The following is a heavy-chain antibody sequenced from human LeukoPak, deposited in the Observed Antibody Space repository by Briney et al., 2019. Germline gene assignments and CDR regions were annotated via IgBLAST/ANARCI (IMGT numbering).Heavy chain of an antibody. Sequence: GGSLRLSCAASGFTFSSYAMHWVRQAPGKGLEWVANIRPDGGGAYYLDSVKGRFTISRDNAENSLFLQMNSLRAEDTAVYYCVRLLGTVTTYDFWGQGTLVTVSS. CDR3: VRLLGTVTTYDF. D-gene: IGHD1-7*01. V-gene: IGHV3-7*01. J-gene: IGHJ4*02. CDR2: IRPDGGGA. CDR1: GFTFSSYA.